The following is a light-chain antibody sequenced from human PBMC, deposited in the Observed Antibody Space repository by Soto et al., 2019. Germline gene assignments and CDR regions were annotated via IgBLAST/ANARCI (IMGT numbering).Light chain of an antibody. CDR2: DAS. V-gene: IGKV3-11*01. J-gene: IGKJ5*01. Sequence: EIVLTQSPATLSLSPGERANLSCRASQFIDRYLAWYRQIPGQAPRLLIYDASNRATGIPDRSSGGGSGTDFTLTISSLGPEDFAVYYCQQRSNWPPTFGQGTRLEIK. CDR1: QFIDRY. CDR3: QQRSNWPPT.